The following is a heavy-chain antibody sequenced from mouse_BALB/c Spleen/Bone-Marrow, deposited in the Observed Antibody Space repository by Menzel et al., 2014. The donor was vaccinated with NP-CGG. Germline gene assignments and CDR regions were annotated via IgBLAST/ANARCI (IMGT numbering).Heavy chain of an antibody. CDR3: ARGGNFAWFAY. Sequence: EVKVVESGGGLVQPGGSRKLSCAASGFTFSSFGMHWVRQAPEKGLEWVAYISSGSSTIYYADTVKGRFTISGDNPKNTLFLQMTSLRSEDTAMYYCARGGNFAWFAYWGQGTLVTVSA. CDR2: ISSGSSTI. J-gene: IGHJ3*01. D-gene: IGHD2-1*01. CDR1: GFTFSSFG. V-gene: IGHV5-17*02.